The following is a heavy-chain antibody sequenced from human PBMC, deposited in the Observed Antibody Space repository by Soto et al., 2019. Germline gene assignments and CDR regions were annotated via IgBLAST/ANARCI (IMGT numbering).Heavy chain of an antibody. CDR2: ISGSGGST. D-gene: IGHD3-22*01. CDR3: AKDRRDTYYYDSSGSDP. Sequence: PGGSLRLSCAASGFTFSSYAMSWVCQAPGKGLEWVSAISGSGGSTYYADSVKGRFTISRDNSKNTLYLQMNSLRAEDTAVYYCAKDRRDTYYYDSSGSDPWGQGTLVTVSS. CDR1: GFTFSSYA. V-gene: IGHV3-23*01. J-gene: IGHJ5*02.